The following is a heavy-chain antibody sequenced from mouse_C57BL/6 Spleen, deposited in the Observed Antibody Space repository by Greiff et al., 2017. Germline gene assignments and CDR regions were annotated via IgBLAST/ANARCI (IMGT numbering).Heavy chain of an antibody. V-gene: IGHV1-18*01. CDR3: ARQLRFYYFDY. Sequence: VQLQQSGPELVKPGASVKIPCKASGYTFTDYNVDWVKQSHGKSLEWIGDINPNNGGTIYNQKFKGKATLTVDKSSSTAYMELRSLTSEDTAVYYCARQLRFYYFDYWGQGTTLTVSS. CDR1: GYTFTDYN. CDR2: INPNNGGT. J-gene: IGHJ2*01. D-gene: IGHD3-2*02.